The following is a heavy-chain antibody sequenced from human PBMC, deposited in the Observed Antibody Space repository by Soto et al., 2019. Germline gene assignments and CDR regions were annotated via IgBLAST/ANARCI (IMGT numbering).Heavy chain of an antibody. CDR3: AREVVAATLAYYYYGMDV. CDR2: ISSSSSTI. D-gene: IGHD2-15*01. CDR1: GVTFSRDR. Sequence: GGARRVSCGGSGVTFSRDRKNWGRQAPGKGVEWVSYISSSSSTIYYADSVKGRFTISRDNAKNSLYLQMNSLRDEDTAVYYCAREVVAATLAYYYYGMDVWGQGTTVTVSS. V-gene: IGHV3-48*02. J-gene: IGHJ6*02.